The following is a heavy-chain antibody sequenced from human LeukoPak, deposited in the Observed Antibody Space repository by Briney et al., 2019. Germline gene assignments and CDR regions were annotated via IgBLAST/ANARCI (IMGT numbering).Heavy chain of an antibody. D-gene: IGHD3-10*01. V-gene: IGHV4-4*07. Sequence: SETLSLTCTVSGGSLSSYYWSWIRQPAGKGLEWIGRIYSGGSTNYNPSLKSRVTMSVDTSKNKFSLNLSSVTAADTAVYYCARGPGGFGELSLDYWGQGTLVTVSS. CDR1: GGSLSSYY. CDR3: ARGPGGFGELSLDY. J-gene: IGHJ4*02. CDR2: IYSGGST.